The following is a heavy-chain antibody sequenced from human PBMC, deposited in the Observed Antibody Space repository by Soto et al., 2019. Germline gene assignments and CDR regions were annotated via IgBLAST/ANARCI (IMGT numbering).Heavy chain of an antibody. Sequence: EVQLVESGGGLVKPGGSLILSCAASGFTFRSYSMNWFRQAPGKGLEWVSSISSSGTYIYYADSVKGLFTISRDNAKNSLYLQMNSLRAEDTAVFYCARSHNYGSGSIYYYYYMDVWGKGTTVTDSS. D-gene: IGHD3-10*01. CDR2: ISSSGTYI. CDR1: GFTFRSYS. V-gene: IGHV3-21*01. J-gene: IGHJ6*03. CDR3: ARSHNYGSGSIYYYYYMDV.